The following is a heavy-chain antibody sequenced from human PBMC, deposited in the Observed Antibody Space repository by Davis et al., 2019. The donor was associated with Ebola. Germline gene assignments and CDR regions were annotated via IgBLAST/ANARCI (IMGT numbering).Heavy chain of an antibody. CDR2: ITSFGTT. CDR3: ARADYSSSWYIYGMDV. V-gene: IGHV3-48*02. CDR1: GFPLSGFS. J-gene: IGHJ6*02. Sequence: GESLKISCAASGFPLSGFSMNWVRQAPGQGLEWVAYITSFGTTYYADSVKGRFTISRDNVNNSVYLQMNSLRDEDTAVYYCARADYSSSWYIYGMDVWGQGTTVTVSS. D-gene: IGHD6-13*01.